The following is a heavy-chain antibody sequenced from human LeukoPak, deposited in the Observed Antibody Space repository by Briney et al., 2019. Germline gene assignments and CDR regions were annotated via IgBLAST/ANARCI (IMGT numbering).Heavy chain of an antibody. J-gene: IGHJ4*02. D-gene: IGHD5-24*01. CDR1: GFTFSNYW. CDR3: ARDTGYNTFDY. Sequence: PGGSLRLSCAASGFTFSNYWMSWVRQAPGKGLEGVANIKEDGSDKYYVDSVKGRFTISRDNAKNSQYLQMNSLRAEDTAVYYCARDTGYNTFDYWGQGTLVTVSS. V-gene: IGHV3-7*05. CDR2: IKEDGSDK.